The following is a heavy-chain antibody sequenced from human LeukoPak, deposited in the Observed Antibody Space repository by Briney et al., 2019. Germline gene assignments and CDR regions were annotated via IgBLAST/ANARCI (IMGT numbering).Heavy chain of an antibody. D-gene: IGHD5-18*01. CDR2: IIPILGMA. CDR1: GATFSSYT. Sequence: SVKLSCKASGATFSSYTISWVRQAHGQGLEWMGRIIPILGMANYAQKFQGRVTIAADKSTSTAYLELSRLRPEDTAVYYCAREGYSYGPYYYYMDVWGKGTTVTVSS. V-gene: IGHV1-69*04. CDR3: AREGYSYGPYYYYMDV. J-gene: IGHJ6*03.